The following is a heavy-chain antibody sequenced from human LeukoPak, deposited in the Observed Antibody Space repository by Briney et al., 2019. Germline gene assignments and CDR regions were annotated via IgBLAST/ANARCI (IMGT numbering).Heavy chain of an antibody. Sequence: SETLSLTCTVSGGSISSYYWSWIRQPAGKGLEWIGRIYTSGSTYYNPSLKSRVTISVDTSKNQFSLKLSSVTAADTAVYYCARPKMNSGWFDPWGQGTLVTVSS. CDR3: ARPKMNSGWFDP. V-gene: IGHV4-4*07. D-gene: IGHD6-19*01. CDR2: IYTSGST. J-gene: IGHJ5*02. CDR1: GGSISSYY.